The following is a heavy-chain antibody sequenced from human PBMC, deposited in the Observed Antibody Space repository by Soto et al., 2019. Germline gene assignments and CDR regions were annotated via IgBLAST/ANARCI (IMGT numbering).Heavy chain of an antibody. J-gene: IGHJ6*02. CDR2: IYHSGST. CDR3: ARAKGEIITIFGVVINYGMDV. D-gene: IGHD3-3*01. Sequence: SETLSLTCAVSGYSISSGYYWGWIRQPPGKGLEWIGSIYHSGSTYYNPSLKSRVTISVDTSKNQFPLKLSSVTAADTAVYYCARAKGEIITIFGVVINYGMDVWGQGTTVTVSS. CDR1: GYSISSGYY. V-gene: IGHV4-38-2*01.